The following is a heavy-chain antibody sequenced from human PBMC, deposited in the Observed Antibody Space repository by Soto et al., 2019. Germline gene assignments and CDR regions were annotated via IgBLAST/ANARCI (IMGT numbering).Heavy chain of an antibody. Sequence: QVQLVESGGGVVQPGRSLRLSCAASGFTFSSYGMHWVRQAPGKGLEWVAVIWYDGSNKYYADSVKGRFTISRENSKNTLYLQMNSLRGEDTAVYYCARGWMATIKADYYGMDVWGQGTTVTVSS. J-gene: IGHJ6*02. V-gene: IGHV3-33*01. CDR1: GFTFSSYG. CDR3: ARGWMATIKADYYGMDV. D-gene: IGHD5-12*01. CDR2: IWYDGSNK.